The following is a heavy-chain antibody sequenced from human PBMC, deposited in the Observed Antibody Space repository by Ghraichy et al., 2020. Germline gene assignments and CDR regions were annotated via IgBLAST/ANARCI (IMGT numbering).Heavy chain of an antibody. CDR1: GGSFSGYY. Sequence: SETLSLTCAVYGGSFSGYYWSWIRQPPGKGLEWIGEINHSGSTNYNPSLKSRVTISVDTSKNQFSLKLSSVTAADTAVYYCARGGSHSSGWYHTGFDYWGQGTLVTVSS. CDR3: ARGGSHSSGWYHTGFDY. J-gene: IGHJ4*02. CDR2: INHSGST. D-gene: IGHD6-19*01. V-gene: IGHV4-34*01.